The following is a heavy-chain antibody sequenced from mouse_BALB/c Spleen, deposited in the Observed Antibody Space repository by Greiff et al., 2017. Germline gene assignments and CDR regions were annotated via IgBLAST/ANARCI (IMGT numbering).Heavy chain of an antibody. J-gene: IGHJ4*01. Sequence: DVQLVESGGGLVKPGGSLKLSCAASGFAFSSYDMSWVRQTPEKRLEWVAYISSGGGSTYYPDTVKGRFTISRDNAKNTLYLQMSSLKSEDTAMYYCARLFFLCLRRTSYAMDYWGQGTSVTVSS. CDR2: ISSGGGST. CDR3: ARLFFLCLRRTSYAMDY. D-gene: IGHD1-1*01. V-gene: IGHV5-12-1*01. CDR1: GFAFSSYD.